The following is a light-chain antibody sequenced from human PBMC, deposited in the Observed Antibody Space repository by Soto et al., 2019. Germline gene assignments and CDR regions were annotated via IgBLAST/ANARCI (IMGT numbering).Light chain of an antibody. V-gene: IGLV1-51*02. CDR2: ESN. Sequence: QSVLTQPPSVSAAPGQKVTISCSGSSSNIGNNYVSWYQQLPGTAPKLLIYESNKPPSEIPDRFSGSKSGTSATLGITGLQTGDEADYYCGTWDSSLSAGVFGGGTKLTVL. CDR3: GTWDSSLSAGV. J-gene: IGLJ3*02. CDR1: SSNIGNNY.